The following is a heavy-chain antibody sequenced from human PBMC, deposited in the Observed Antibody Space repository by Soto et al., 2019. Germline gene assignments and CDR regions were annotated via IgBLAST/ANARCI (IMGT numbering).Heavy chain of an antibody. V-gene: IGHV4-59*01. D-gene: IGHD2-2*01. CDR3: ARARFCTSTSCYHDFDF. J-gene: IGHJ4*02. CDR1: GGSISSSS. Sequence: SETLSLTCTVSGGSISSSSWSWIRQPPGRGLGWIGNIYNNGRTDYNPSLKSRVTISVDTSKNHFSLKLSSVTPADTAVYYCARARFCTSTSCYHDFDFWGQGTLVTVSS. CDR2: IYNNGRT.